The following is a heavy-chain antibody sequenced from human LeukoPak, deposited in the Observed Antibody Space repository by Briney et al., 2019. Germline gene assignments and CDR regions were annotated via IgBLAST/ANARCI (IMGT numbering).Heavy chain of an antibody. Sequence: GESLKISCKGSGYSFTSYWIGWVRQMPGKGLEWMGIIYPGDSDTRYIPSFQGQVTISADKSISTAYLQWSSLKASDTAMYYCARQAGPYYDSSGYPDHWGQGTLVTVSS. D-gene: IGHD3-22*01. CDR1: GYSFTSYW. CDR2: IYPGDSDT. CDR3: ARQAGPYYDSSGYPDH. V-gene: IGHV5-51*01. J-gene: IGHJ4*02.